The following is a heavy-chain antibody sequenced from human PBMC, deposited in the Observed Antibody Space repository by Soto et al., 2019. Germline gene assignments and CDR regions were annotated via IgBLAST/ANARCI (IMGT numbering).Heavy chain of an antibody. D-gene: IGHD1-26*01. CDR1: GFTFSSYA. V-gene: IGHV3-48*02. CDR3: VRDDKWAFDI. Sequence: EAHLVESGGGLVQPGRSRRLSCAASGFTFSSYAFNWVRQAPGKGLEWISYISVGSGSIFYADSVKGRFTISRDEAQNSLYLQMNTLRDEDTAIYFCVRDDKWAFDIWGQGTTVIVSS. J-gene: IGHJ3*02. CDR2: ISVGSGSI.